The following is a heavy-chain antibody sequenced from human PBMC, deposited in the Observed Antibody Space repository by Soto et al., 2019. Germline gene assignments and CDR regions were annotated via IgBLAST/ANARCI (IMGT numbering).Heavy chain of an antibody. J-gene: IGHJ5*02. CDR3: ARRLENDYGDSGWFDP. CDR1: GGSISSSSYY. V-gene: IGHV4-39*01. Sequence: SETLSLTCTVSGGSISSSSYYWGWIRQPPGKGLEWIGSIYYSGSTYYNPSLKSRVTISVDTSKNQFSLKLSSVTAADTAVYYCARRLENDYGDSGWFDPWGQGTLVTVSS. CDR2: IYYSGST. D-gene: IGHD4-17*01.